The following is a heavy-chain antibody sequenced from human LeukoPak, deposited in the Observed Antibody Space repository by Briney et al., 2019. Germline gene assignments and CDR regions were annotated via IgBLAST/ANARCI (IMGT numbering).Heavy chain of an antibody. CDR3: ARRRDGYNYVGTDY. J-gene: IGHJ4*02. CDR2: IYPGDSDT. Sequence: GESLKISCKGSGYNFTNYWIGWVRQMPGKGLEWMGIIYPGDSDTTYSPSFQGQVTISADKSISTAYLQWSSLKASDAAMYYCARRRDGYNYVGTDYWGQGTLVTVSS. CDR1: GYNFTNYW. D-gene: IGHD5-24*01. V-gene: IGHV5-51*01.